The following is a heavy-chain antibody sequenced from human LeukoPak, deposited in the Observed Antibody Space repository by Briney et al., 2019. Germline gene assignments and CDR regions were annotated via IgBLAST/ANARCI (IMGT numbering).Heavy chain of an antibody. CDR3: ARDSVWFGESHDAFDI. CDR1: GYTFATYS. J-gene: IGHJ3*02. CDR2: ISAYNGNT. V-gene: IGHV1-18*01. D-gene: IGHD3-10*01. Sequence: ASVKVSCKASGYTFATYSISWMRQAPGQGLEWMGWISAYNGNTNYAQKFQDRVTMTTDTSTSTAYMELRSLRSDDTAVYYCARDSVWFGESHDAFDIWGQGTMVTVSS.